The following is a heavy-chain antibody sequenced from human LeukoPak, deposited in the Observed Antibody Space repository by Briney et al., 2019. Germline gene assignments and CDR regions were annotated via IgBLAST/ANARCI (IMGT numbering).Heavy chain of an antibody. J-gene: IGHJ4*02. CDR3: ASSGNYYPYLLDY. Sequence: GGSLRLSCAASEFIVSSNYMSWVRQAPGKGLEWVSVLYSGGSTYYADSVKGRFTISRDNSKNTLYLQMNSLRAEDTAVYYRASSGNYYPYLLDYWGQGTLVTVSS. CDR1: EFIVSSNY. V-gene: IGHV3-53*01. D-gene: IGHD1-26*01. CDR2: LYSGGST.